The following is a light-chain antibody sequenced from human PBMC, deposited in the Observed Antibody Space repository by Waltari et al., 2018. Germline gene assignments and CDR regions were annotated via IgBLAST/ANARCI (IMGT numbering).Light chain of an antibody. Sequence: IQMTQSPSSLSASIGDTVTITCRASRDIANNLNWYQQQSGKAPKLLIYRASSLQSWFPSRFSGSGSGTDFSLTISSLQPEDFATYYCQQGYDFPCTFGRGTKVEIK. CDR1: RDIANN. V-gene: IGKV1-6*02. CDR2: RAS. CDR3: QQGYDFPCT. J-gene: IGKJ4*01.